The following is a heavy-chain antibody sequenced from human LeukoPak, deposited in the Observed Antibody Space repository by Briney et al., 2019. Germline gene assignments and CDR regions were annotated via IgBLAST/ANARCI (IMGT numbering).Heavy chain of an antibody. CDR3: ARDLGYYDILTGYYPLDY. D-gene: IGHD3-9*01. Sequence: ASVKVSCMASGYTFTSYGINWVRQAPGQGLEWMGWISAYSGNTNYAQKLQGRVIMTTDTSTSTAYMELRSLRSDDTAVYYCARDLGYYDILTGYYPLDYWGQGTLVTVSS. J-gene: IGHJ4*02. CDR2: ISAYSGNT. V-gene: IGHV1-18*01. CDR1: GYTFTSYG.